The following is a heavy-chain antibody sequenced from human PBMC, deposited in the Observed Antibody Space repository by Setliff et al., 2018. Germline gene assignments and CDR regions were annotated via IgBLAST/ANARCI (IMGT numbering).Heavy chain of an antibody. CDR2: LYRTANT. Sequence: SETLSLTCAVYGDSFSDSYWGWIRQSPGKGLEWIGSLYRTANTYYSPSRRSRVTISVDTSKHQFSLNLSSVTTADTAIYYWARVVPLGGTDRWGQGTLVTVSS. V-gene: IGHV4-38-2*01. D-gene: IGHD1-1*01. J-gene: IGHJ5*02. CDR1: GDSFSDSY. CDR3: ARVVPLGGTDR.